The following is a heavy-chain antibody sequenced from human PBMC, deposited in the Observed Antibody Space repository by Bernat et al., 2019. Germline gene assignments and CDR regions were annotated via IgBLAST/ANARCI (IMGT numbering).Heavy chain of an antibody. Sequence: EVQLVESGGGLVQTGGSLRLSCAASGFTFSSYSMNWVRQAPGKGLEWVSYISSSSSYIYYADSVKGRFTISRDNAKNSLYLQMNSLRAEDTAVYYWTGDNCSSTSCLLGLTNKWFDPWGQGTLVTVSS. D-gene: IGHD2-2*01. CDR2: ISSSSSYI. J-gene: IGHJ5*02. V-gene: IGHV3-21*05. CDR3: TGDNCSSTSCLLGLTNKWFDP. CDR1: GFTFSSYS.